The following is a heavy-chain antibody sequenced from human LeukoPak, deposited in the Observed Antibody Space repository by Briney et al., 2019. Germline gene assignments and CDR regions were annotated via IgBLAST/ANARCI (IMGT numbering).Heavy chain of an antibody. CDR1: GDSVSSHSAA. Sequence: SQTLLLTCAISGDSVSSHSAAWNWIRQSPSRGLEWLGRTYYRSEWYNDYAVSVKSRITINPDTSKNQFSLQLNSVTPEDTAVYYCATGTYYYYGMDVWGQGTTVIVSS. J-gene: IGHJ6*02. V-gene: IGHV6-1*01. CDR3: ATGTYYYYGMDV. CDR2: TYYRSEWYN. D-gene: IGHD1-1*01.